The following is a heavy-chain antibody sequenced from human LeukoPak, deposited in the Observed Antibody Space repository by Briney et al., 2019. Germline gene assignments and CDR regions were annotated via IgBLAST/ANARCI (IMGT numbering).Heavy chain of an antibody. D-gene: IGHD5-12*01. CDR1: GYTLTELS. CDR2: FDPEDGET. Sequence: ASVKVSCKVSGYTLTELSMHWVRQAPGKGLEWMGGFDPEDGETIYAQKFQGRVTMTRDTSTSTVYMELSSLRSEDTAVYYCATDRQSGYDFFYYYGMDVWGQGTTVTVSS. CDR3: ATDRQSGYDFFYYYGMDV. V-gene: IGHV1-24*01. J-gene: IGHJ6*02.